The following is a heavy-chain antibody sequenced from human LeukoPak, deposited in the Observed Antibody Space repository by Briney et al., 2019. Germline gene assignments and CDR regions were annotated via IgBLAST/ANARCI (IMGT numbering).Heavy chain of an antibody. D-gene: IGHD5-18*01. V-gene: IGHV3-23*01. CDR3: AKQAAMAEYYYYGMDV. CDR2: ISGSGGST. Sequence: GGSLRLSCAASGFAFSSYAMSWVRQAPGKGLEWVSAISGSGGSTYYADSVKGRFTISRDNSKNTLYLQMNSLRAEDTAVCYCAKQAAMAEYYYYGMDVWGQGTTVTVSS. J-gene: IGHJ6*02. CDR1: GFAFSSYA.